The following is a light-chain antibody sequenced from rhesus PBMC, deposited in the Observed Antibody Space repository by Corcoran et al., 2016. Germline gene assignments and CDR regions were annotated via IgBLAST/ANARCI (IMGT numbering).Light chain of an antibody. CDR3: QPYNNSPFS. J-gene: IGKJ3*01. CDR2: YAS. CDR1: QGTNNH. Sequence: DIQMTQSPSSLSASVGDTVTTTCRASQGTNNHLSWYQQKPGKAPKPLIYYASSLETGGPSRFSGCGSGTGYTLTISSLQPEGIAPYYCQPYNNSPFSFGPVTKLDI. V-gene: IGKV1-66*01.